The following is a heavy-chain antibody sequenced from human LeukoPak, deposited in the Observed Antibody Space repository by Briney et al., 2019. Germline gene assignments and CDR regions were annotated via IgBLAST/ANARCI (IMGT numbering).Heavy chain of an antibody. V-gene: IGHV4-39*07. J-gene: IGHJ4*02. Sequence: SETLSLTCTVSGGSISSSSYYWGWIRQPPGKGLEWIGSIYYSGSTYYNPSLKSRVTISVDTSKNQFSLKLSSVTAADTAVYYCARECAYSSGCREDYWGQGTLVTVSS. CDR1: GGSISSSSYY. CDR3: ARECAYSSGCREDY. CDR2: IYYSGST. D-gene: IGHD6-19*01.